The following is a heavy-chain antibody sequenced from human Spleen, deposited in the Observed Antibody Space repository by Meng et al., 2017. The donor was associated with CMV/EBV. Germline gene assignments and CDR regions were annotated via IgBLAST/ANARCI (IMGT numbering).Heavy chain of an antibody. J-gene: IGHJ6*02. CDR1: GFTFNNYW. CDR2: ISSDVSST. Sequence: ETLSLTCAVSGFTFNNYWMHWVRQAPGKGLVWVSRISSDVSSTTYAESVKGRFTISRDNAKNTLFLQMNSLRAEDTAVYYCVRSRYAMDVWGQGTTVTVSS. CDR3: VRSRYAMDV. V-gene: IGHV3-74*01.